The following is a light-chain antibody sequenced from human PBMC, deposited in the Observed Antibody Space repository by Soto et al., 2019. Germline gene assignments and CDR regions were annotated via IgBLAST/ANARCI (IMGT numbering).Light chain of an antibody. V-gene: IGLV1-44*01. J-gene: IGLJ7*01. CDR1: SSNIGSNT. CDR2: SNN. Sequence: QSVLTQPPSASGTPGQRVTISCSGSSSNIGSNTVNWYQQLPGTAPKLLIYSNNQRPSGVPDRFSGSKSGTSASLAISGLQSEDEAYYYCAAWDDSLNGWVFGGGTQLTVL. CDR3: AAWDDSLNGWV.